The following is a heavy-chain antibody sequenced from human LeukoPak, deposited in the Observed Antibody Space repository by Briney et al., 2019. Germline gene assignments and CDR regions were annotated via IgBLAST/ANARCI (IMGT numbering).Heavy chain of an antibody. CDR2: IIPIFGTA. Sequence: GASVKVSCKASGYTFTGYYMHWVRQAPGQGLEWMGGIIPIFGTANYAQKFQGRVTITTDESTSTAYMELSSLRSEDTAVYYCATSLNHYASGSSGYYAIDWGQGTLVTVSS. D-gene: IGHD3-22*01. V-gene: IGHV1-69*05. CDR1: GYTFTGYY. CDR3: ATSLNHYASGSSGYYAID. J-gene: IGHJ4*02.